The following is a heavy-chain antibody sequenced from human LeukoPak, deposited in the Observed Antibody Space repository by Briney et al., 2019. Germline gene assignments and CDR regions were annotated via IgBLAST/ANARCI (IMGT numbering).Heavy chain of an antibody. J-gene: IGHJ6*04. Sequence: GGSXXLSXAASGXTFSSYAMHWVRQASGKGXEGXGRIRSKANSYATAYAASVKGRFTISRDDSKNTAYLQMNSLKTEDTAVYYCTSRGVRESVWGKGTTVTVSS. D-gene: IGHD3-10*01. CDR2: IRSKANSYAT. V-gene: IGHV3-73*01. CDR3: TSRGVRESV. CDR1: GXTFSSYA.